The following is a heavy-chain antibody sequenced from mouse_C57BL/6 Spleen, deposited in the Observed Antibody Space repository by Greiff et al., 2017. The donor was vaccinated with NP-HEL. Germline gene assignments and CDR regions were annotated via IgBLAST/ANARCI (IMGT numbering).Heavy chain of an antibody. CDR1: GYTFTSYW. CDR2: IDPSDSET. Sequence: VKLQQPGAELVRPGSSVKLSCKASGYTFTSYWMHWVKQRPIQGLEWIGNIDPSDSETHYNQKFKDKATLTVDKSSSTAYMQLSSLTSEDSAVYYCARGGPYYGSSFFFDYWGQGTTLTVSS. J-gene: IGHJ2*01. V-gene: IGHV1-52*01. D-gene: IGHD1-1*01. CDR3: ARGGPYYGSSFFFDY.